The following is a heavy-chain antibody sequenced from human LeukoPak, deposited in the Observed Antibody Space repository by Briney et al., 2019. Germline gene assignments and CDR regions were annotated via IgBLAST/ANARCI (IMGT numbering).Heavy chain of an antibody. J-gene: IGHJ5*02. CDR2: INHSGST. Sequence: PSQTLSLTCTVSGGSISSGSYYWSWIRQPPGKGLEWIGEINHSGSTNYNPSLKSRVTISVDTSKNQFSLKLSSVTAADTAVYYCARGIRGYCSSTSCRRGKNWFDPWGQGTLVTVSS. D-gene: IGHD2-2*01. CDR3: ARGIRGYCSSTSCRRGKNWFDP. CDR1: GGSISSGSYY. V-gene: IGHV4-39*07.